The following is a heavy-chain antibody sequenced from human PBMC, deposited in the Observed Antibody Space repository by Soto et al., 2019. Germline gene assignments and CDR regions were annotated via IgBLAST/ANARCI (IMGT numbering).Heavy chain of an antibody. D-gene: IGHD2-15*01. Sequence: QVQLVQSGAEVKKPGSSVKVSRKASGGTFSSYAISWVRQAPGQGLEWMGGIIPIFGTANYAQKFQGRVTITADESTSTAYMELSSLRSEDTAVYYCARGRGYCSGGSCYGDWFDPWGQGTLVTVSS. V-gene: IGHV1-69*01. CDR2: IIPIFGTA. CDR3: ARGRGYCSGGSCYGDWFDP. J-gene: IGHJ5*02. CDR1: GGTFSSYA.